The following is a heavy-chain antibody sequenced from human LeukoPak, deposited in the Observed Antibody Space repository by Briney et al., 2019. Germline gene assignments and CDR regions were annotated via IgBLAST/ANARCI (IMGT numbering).Heavy chain of an antibody. CDR1: GGSFSGYY. J-gene: IGHJ4*02. D-gene: IGHD3-22*01. V-gene: IGHV4-34*01. Sequence: SETQSLTCAVYGGSFSGYYWSWIRQPPGKGLEWIGEINHSGSTNYNPSLKSRVTISVDTSKNQFSLKLSSVTAADTAVYYCATSYYDSSGYSCFDYWGQGTLVTVSS. CDR2: INHSGST. CDR3: ATSYYDSSGYSCFDY.